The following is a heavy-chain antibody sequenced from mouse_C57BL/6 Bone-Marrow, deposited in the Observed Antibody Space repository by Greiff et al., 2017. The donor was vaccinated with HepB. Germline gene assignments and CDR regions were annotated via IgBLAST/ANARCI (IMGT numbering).Heavy chain of an antibody. CDR1: GYTFTDYE. V-gene: IGHV1-15*01. Sequence: QVQLQQSGAELVRPGASVTLSCKASGYTFTDYEMHWVKQTPVHGLEWIGAIDPETGGTAYNQKFKGKAILTADKSSSTAYMELRSLTSEDSAVYYCTALLLRSWYFDVWGTGTTVTVSS. D-gene: IGHD1-1*01. CDR2: IDPETGGT. CDR3: TALLLRSWYFDV. J-gene: IGHJ1*03.